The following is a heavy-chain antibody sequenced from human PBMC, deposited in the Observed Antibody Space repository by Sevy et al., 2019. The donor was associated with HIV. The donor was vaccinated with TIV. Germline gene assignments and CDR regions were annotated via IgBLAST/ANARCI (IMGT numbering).Heavy chain of an antibody. CDR2: IYTSGST. CDR3: ARDYSSSWYIQGNAFDI. J-gene: IGHJ3*02. Sequence: SETLSLTCTVSGGSISSYYWSWIRQPAGKGLEWIGRIYTSGSTNYNPSLKSRVTMSVDTSKNQFSLKLSSVTAADTAVYYCARDYSSSWYIQGNAFDIWGPGKRVTVS. CDR1: GGSISSYY. V-gene: IGHV4-4*07. D-gene: IGHD6-13*01.